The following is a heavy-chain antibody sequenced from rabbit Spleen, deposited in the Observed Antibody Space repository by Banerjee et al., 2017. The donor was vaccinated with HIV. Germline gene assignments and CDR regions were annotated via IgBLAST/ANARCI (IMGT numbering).Heavy chain of an antibody. CDR2: IYVGDGST. CDR1: GFDFSSSYY. Sequence: QEQLVESGGGLVQPEGSLTLTCKAAGFDFSSSYYMCWVRQAPGKGPEWIACIYVGDGSTYYASWVNGRFTISRSTSLNTVTLQMTSLTAADTATYFCARDLIAVIGWNFNLWGPGTLVTVS. J-gene: IGHJ4*01. CDR3: ARDLIAVIGWNFNL. D-gene: IGHD1-1*01. V-gene: IGHV1S47*01.